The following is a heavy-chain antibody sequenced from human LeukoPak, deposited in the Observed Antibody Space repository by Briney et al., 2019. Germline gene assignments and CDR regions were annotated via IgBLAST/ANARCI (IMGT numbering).Heavy chain of an antibody. CDR1: GFTCSSCW. Sequence: PGGSLRLSCAVSGFTCSSCWMNWVPQAPGKGLEWVATVNEDGTAKFYVDSVKGRFTIFRDNTRSSLDLQMNSLTVEDTAMYYCEAPATAWGQGTLVTVSS. CDR3: EAPATA. J-gene: IGHJ5*02. V-gene: IGHV3-7*01. CDR2: VNEDGTAK.